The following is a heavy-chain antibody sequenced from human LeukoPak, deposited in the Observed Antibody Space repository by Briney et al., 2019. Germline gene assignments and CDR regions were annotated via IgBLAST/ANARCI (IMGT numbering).Heavy chain of an antibody. D-gene: IGHD3-10*01. CDR2: IKSKTDGGTT. Sequence: GGSLRLSCAASGFTFSNAWMSWVRQAPGKGLEWVGRIKSKTDGGTTDYAAPVKGRFTISRDDSKNTLYLQMNSLKTEDTAVYYCTTENIWFGELLTIFDYWGQGTLVTVSS. CDR3: TTENIWFGELLTIFDY. J-gene: IGHJ4*02. CDR1: GFTFSNAW. V-gene: IGHV3-15*01.